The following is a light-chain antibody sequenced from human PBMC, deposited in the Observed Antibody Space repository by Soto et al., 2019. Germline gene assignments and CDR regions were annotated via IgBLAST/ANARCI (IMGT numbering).Light chain of an antibody. CDR3: SSYISTSTLNV. CDR1: SSDVGGYNY. V-gene: IGLV2-14*03. J-gene: IGLJ1*01. Sequence: QSALTQPASVSGSPGHSITLSCSGTSSDVGGYNYVSWYQQHPGKAPKLMIYDVSNRPSGVSNRFSGSKSGNTASLTISGLQAEDEADYYCSSYISTSTLNVFGTGTKLTVL. CDR2: DVS.